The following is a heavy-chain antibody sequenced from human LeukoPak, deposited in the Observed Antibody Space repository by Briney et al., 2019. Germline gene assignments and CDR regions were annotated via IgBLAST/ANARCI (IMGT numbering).Heavy chain of an antibody. CDR3: ARPRETYYYDSSGYYYEDYFDY. J-gene: IGHJ4*02. CDR1: GFTFSSYS. V-gene: IGHV3-21*01. D-gene: IGHD3-22*01. CDR2: ISSSSSYI. Sequence: GGSLRLSCAASGFTFSSYSMNWVRQAPGKGLEWVSSISSSSSYIYYADSVKGRFTISRENAKNSLYLQMNSLRAEDTAVYYCARPRETYYYDSSGYYYEDYFDYWGQGTLVTVSS.